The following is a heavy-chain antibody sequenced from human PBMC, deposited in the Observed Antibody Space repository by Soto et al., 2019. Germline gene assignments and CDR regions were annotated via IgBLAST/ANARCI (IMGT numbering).Heavy chain of an antibody. CDR1: GFSISSYY. CDR3: ARDMPAAAGYYYYYMDV. Sequence: SETLSLTCTVSGFSISSYYWSWIRQPPGKGLEWVGYIYYSGSTNYNPSLKGRVTISVDTSKNQFSLKLSSVTAADTAVYYCARDMPAAAGYYYYYMDVWGKGTTVTVSS. V-gene: IGHV4-59*01. CDR2: IYYSGST. D-gene: IGHD6-13*01. J-gene: IGHJ6*03.